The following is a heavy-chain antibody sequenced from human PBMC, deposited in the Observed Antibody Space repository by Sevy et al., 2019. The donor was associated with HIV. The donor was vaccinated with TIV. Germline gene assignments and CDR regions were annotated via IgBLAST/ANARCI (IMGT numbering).Heavy chain of an antibody. CDR3: TTPSPLAGYYYYGVDV. V-gene: IGHV3-15*01. CDR1: GFTFSRNA. Sequence: GGSLRLSCAASGFTFSRNAMSWVRQAPGKGLEWVGRIKSKADGGTSDYAAPVQGRFTISRDDSKNTMYLQMNSLKTEDTAVYYCTTPSPLAGYYYYGVDVWGQGATVTVSS. J-gene: IGHJ6*02. CDR2: IKSKADGGTS.